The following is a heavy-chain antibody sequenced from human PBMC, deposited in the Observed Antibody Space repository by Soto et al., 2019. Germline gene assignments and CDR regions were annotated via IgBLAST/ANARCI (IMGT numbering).Heavy chain of an antibody. Sequence: SETLALTCTVSGGSMSSYYWSWIRQPPGKGLEWIGYIYYSGSTNYNPSLKSRVTISVDTSKNQFSLKLSSVTAADTAVYYCARLTSYGDYVDYWGQATLVTVSS. CDR1: GGSMSSYY. V-gene: IGHV4-59*08. CDR3: ARLTSYGDYVDY. D-gene: IGHD4-17*01. J-gene: IGHJ4*02. CDR2: IYYSGST.